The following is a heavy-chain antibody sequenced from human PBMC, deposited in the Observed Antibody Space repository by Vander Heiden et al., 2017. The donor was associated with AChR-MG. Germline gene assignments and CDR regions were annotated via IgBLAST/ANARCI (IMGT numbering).Heavy chain of an antibody. CDR2: IGTAGDP. D-gene: IGHD4-17*01. J-gene: IGHJ2*01. Sequence: EVQLVESGGGLVQPGGSLRLPCAASGFTFSGYEMHRVRQATGKGLEWVSAIGTAGDPYYPGSVKGRFTISRENAKNSLYLQMNSLRAGDTAVYYCARGRVEGTTGLWYFDLWGWGTLVADSS. CDR3: ARGRVEGTTGLWYFDL. V-gene: IGHV3-13*05. CDR1: GFTFSGYE.